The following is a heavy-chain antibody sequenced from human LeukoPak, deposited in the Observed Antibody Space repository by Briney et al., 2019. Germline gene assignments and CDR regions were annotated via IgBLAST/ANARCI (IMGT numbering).Heavy chain of an antibody. V-gene: IGHV4-59*01. CDR1: GGSISTYY. J-gene: IGHJ5*02. CDR2: IYYSGST. CDR3: ARGATNWFDP. Sequence: PSETLSLTCTVSGGSISTYYWSWIRQPPGKGLEWIGYIYYSGSTYYNPSLKSRVTILVATSMNQFSLKLSSVTAADTAVYFCARGATNWFDPWGQGTLVTVSS.